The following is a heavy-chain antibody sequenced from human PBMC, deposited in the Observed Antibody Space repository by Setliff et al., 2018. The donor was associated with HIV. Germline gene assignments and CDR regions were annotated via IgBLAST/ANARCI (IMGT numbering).Heavy chain of an antibody. CDR3: ARHDGMKAARRYNNDYMDV. Sequence: PSETLSLTCTVSGGSITSGHYYWAWIRQPPGKGLEWIGNILNGVNTYYNPSLKSRVTISVDTSKNQFSLKLSSVTAADAAVYYCARHDGMKAARRYNNDYMDVWGKGTTVTVSS. V-gene: IGHV4-39*01. CDR1: GGSITSGHYY. D-gene: IGHD6-6*01. CDR2: ILNGVNT. J-gene: IGHJ6*03.